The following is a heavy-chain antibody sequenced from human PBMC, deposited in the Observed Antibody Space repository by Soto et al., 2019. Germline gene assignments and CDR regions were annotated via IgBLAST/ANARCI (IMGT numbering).Heavy chain of an antibody. CDR1: GFTLSSYW. D-gene: IGHD6-19*01. CDR3: ARCVGAVAGSN. CDR2: IKGDGREK. V-gene: IGHV3-7*05. Sequence: EVQLVESGGGLVQPGGSLRLSCVASGFTLSSYWMSWVRQAPGKGPEWVANIKGDGREKYYADSVKGRFTISRDNAQYSLLLDMSSLRAEDTDLDYCARCVGAVAGSNLGQGTLVTVSS. J-gene: IGHJ1*01.